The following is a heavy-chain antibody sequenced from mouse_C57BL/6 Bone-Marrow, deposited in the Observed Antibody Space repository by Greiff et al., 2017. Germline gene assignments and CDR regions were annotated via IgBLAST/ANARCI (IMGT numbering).Heavy chain of an antibody. CDR1: GYAFTNYL. D-gene: IGHD2-3*01. J-gene: IGHJ3*01. CDR2: INPGSGGT. CDR3: ARWLLRGGTFFAY. Sequence: VQVVESGAELVRPGTSVKVSCKASGYAFTNYLIEWVKQRPGQGLEWIGVINPGSGGTNYNEKFKGKATLTADKSSSTAYMQLSSLTSEDSAVYFCARWLLRGGTFFAYWGQGTLVTVSA. V-gene: IGHV1-54*01.